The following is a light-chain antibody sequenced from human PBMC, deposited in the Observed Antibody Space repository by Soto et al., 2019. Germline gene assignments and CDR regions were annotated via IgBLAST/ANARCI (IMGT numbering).Light chain of an antibody. CDR1: QTVSSNY. CDR3: QQYTGPPTT. J-gene: IGKJ5*01. Sequence: LVLTQSPSTLFLSPVEIATLSFRASQTVSSNYLAWCQQRPGQAPRLLIYGASTRAAGIPDRFSGSGSGTDFTLTITRLEPEDSAVYFCQQYTGPPTTFGQGTRLEIK. V-gene: IGKV3-20*01. CDR2: GAS.